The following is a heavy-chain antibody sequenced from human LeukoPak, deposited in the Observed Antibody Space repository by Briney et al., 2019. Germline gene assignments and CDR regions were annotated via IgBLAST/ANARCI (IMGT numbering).Heavy chain of an antibody. CDR3: ARVSSGWYYFDY. D-gene: IGHD6-19*01. J-gene: IGHJ4*02. V-gene: IGHV3-74*01. Sequence: GGSLRLSCAASGFTFSSYWMHWVRQAPGKGRVWVSRINSDGSSTSYADSVKGRFTISRDNAKNTLYLQMNSLRAEDTAVYYCARVSSGWYYFDYWGQGTLVTVSS. CDR1: GFTFSSYW. CDR2: INSDGSST.